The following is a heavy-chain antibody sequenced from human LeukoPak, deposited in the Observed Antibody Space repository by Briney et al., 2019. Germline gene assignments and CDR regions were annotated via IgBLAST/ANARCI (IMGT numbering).Heavy chain of an antibody. Sequence: GGSLRLSCAASGFTFSSYGMRWVRQAPGKGPEWVAFIRYDGSNKYYADSVKGRFTISRDNSKNTLYLQMNSLRAEDTAVYYCAKSGYRAAAAQGYFDYWGQGTLVTVSS. CDR3: AKSGYRAAAAQGYFDY. D-gene: IGHD6-13*01. J-gene: IGHJ4*02. CDR1: GFTFSSYG. V-gene: IGHV3-30*02. CDR2: IRYDGSNK.